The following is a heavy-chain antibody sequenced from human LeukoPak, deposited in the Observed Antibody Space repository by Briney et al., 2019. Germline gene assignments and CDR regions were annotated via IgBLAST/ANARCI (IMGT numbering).Heavy chain of an antibody. J-gene: IGHJ4*02. CDR3: AGLVGRYSSGLYYYYFDY. Sequence: PSETLSLTCTVSGDSINSLDLWSWVRQPPGKGLEWIGEMYLSGTTHSNPSVKSRVTISIDKSKNQYFLNLSSVTAADTAVYYCAGLVGRYSSGLYYYYFDYWGQGTLVTVSS. CDR1: GDSINSLDL. D-gene: IGHD3-22*01. CDR2: MYLSGTT. V-gene: IGHV4-4*02.